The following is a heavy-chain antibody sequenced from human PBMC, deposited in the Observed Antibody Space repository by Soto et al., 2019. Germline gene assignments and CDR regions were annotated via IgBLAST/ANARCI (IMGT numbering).Heavy chain of an antibody. D-gene: IGHD1-7*01. CDR3: ARDSLAITGTTWSTFDP. J-gene: IGHJ5*02. CDR1: GGTFSSYA. Sequence: GASVKVSCKASGGTFSSYAISWVRQAPGQGLEWMGGIIPIFGTANYAQKFQGRVTITADKSTSTAYMELSSLRSEDTAVYYCARDSLAITGTTWSTFDPWGQVTLVTVSS. CDR2: IIPIFGTA. V-gene: IGHV1-69*06.